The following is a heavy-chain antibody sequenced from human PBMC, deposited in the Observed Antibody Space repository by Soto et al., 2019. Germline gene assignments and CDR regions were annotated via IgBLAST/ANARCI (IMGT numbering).Heavy chain of an antibody. J-gene: IGHJ4*02. CDR1: GYTFTSYA. CDR3: ARVEGSSPESLDY. V-gene: IGHV1-3*01. D-gene: IGHD6-13*01. Sequence: QVQLVQSGAEVKKPGASVKVSCKASGYTFTSYAMHWVRQAPGQRLEWMGWINAGNGNTKYSQKFQGRVTITRDTSASTAYMELSSLRSEDTAVYYCARVEGSSPESLDYWGQGTLVTVSS. CDR2: INAGNGNT.